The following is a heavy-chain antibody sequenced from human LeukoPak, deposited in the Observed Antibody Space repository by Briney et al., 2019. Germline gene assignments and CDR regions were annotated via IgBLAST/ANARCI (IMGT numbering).Heavy chain of an antibody. D-gene: IGHD3-22*01. CDR1: GGSISSYY. CDR3: ARATSEYYYDSSGYPEYYFDY. V-gene: IGHV4-59*12. J-gene: IGHJ4*02. Sequence: SETLSLTCTVSGGSISSYYWSWIRQPPGKGLEWIGYIYYSGSTNYNPSLKSRVTMSVDTSKNQFSLKLSSVTAADTAVYYCARATSEYYYDSSGYPEYYFDYWGQGTLVTVSS. CDR2: IYYSGST.